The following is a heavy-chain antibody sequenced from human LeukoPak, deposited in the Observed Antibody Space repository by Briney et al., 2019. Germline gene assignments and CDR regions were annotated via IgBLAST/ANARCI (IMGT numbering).Heavy chain of an antibody. Sequence: GASVTLSCKASGYTFTGYYMHWVRQAPGQGLEWMGWINPNSGGTNYAQKFQGRVTMTRDTSISTAYMELSRLRSDDTAVYYCAIIIGYCSSTSCPNWFDPWGQGTLVTVSS. J-gene: IGHJ5*02. CDR3: AIIIGYCSSTSCPNWFDP. CDR2: INPNSGGT. V-gene: IGHV1-2*02. CDR1: GYTFTGYY. D-gene: IGHD2-2*01.